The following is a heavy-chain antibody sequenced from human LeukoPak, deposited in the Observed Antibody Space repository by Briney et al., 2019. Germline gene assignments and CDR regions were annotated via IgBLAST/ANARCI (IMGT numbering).Heavy chain of an antibody. CDR1: GGSISSYY. V-gene: IGHV4-59*12. CDR3: ARGRVGATRGLDY. Sequence: SETLSLTCTVSGGSISSYYWSWLRQPPGKGLEWIGYIYYSGSTNYNPSLKSRVTISVDTSKNQFSLKLSSVTAADTAVYYCARGRVGATRGLDYWGQGTLVTVSS. CDR2: IYYSGST. J-gene: IGHJ4*02. D-gene: IGHD1-26*01.